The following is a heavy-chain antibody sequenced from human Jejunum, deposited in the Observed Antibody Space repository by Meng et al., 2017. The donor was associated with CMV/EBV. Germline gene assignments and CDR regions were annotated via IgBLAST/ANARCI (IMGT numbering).Heavy chain of an antibody. V-gene: IGHV1-8*01. CDR3: ANSRSRGIPDY. D-gene: IGHD3-16*01. Sequence: KASGYTFTSYDINWVQQATGQGLEWMGWMNPNSGNTGYAQKFQGRVTMTRNTSISTAYMELSSLRSEDTAVYYCANSRSRGIPDYWGRGTLVTVSS. CDR1: GYTFTSYD. CDR2: MNPNSGNT. J-gene: IGHJ4*02.